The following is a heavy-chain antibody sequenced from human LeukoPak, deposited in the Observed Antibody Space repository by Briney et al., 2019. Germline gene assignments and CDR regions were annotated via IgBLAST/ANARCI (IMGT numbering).Heavy chain of an antibody. CDR2: IYTNGGA. CDR3: AREPPGY. V-gene: IGHV4-61*02. Sequence: SQTLSLTCTVSGGSVTSGNYYWNWIRQPAGKGLEWIGRIYTNGGASYNPSLKSRVTISIDASKNQFSLKLSSVAAADTAVHYCAREPPGYWGQGILVTVSS. CDR1: GGSVTSGNYY. J-gene: IGHJ4*02.